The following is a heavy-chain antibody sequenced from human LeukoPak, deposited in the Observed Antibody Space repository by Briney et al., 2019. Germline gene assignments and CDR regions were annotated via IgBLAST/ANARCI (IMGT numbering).Heavy chain of an antibody. V-gene: IGHV3-23*01. Sequence: GGSLRLSCAASGFTFSSYAMSWVRQAPGKGLEWVSAISGSGGSTYYADSVKGRFTISRDNSKNTLCLQMNSLRAEDTAVYYCAKSQTQWLVRGFDYWGQGTLVAVSS. D-gene: IGHD6-19*01. J-gene: IGHJ4*02. CDR1: GFTFSSYA. CDR2: ISGSGGST. CDR3: AKSQTQWLVRGFDY.